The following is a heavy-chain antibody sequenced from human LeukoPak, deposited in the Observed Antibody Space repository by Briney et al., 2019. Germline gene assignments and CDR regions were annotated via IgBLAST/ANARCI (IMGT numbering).Heavy chain of an antibody. D-gene: IGHD4-17*01. J-gene: IGHJ4*02. Sequence: GRSLRLSCAASGFTFSSYGMHWVRQAPGKGLEWVAVISYDGSNKYCADSVKGRFTISRDNSKNTLYLQMNSLRAEDTAVYYCAKVNGDYAFFDYWGQGTLVTVSS. CDR2: ISYDGSNK. V-gene: IGHV3-30*18. CDR3: AKVNGDYAFFDY. CDR1: GFTFSSYG.